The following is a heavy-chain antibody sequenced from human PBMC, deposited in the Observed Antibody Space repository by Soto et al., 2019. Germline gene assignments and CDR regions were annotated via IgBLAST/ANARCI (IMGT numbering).Heavy chain of an antibody. J-gene: IGHJ4*02. Sequence: QITLKESGPTLVKPTQTLTLTCTFSGFSLSTSGVGVGWIRQPPGKALEWLALIYWDDDKRYSPSLKSSLTITKDTSKNQVVLTMTNRDPVDTATYYCAHRLCTDGNSRAFDYWGQGTLVTVSS. CDR3: AHRLCTDGNSRAFDY. V-gene: IGHV2-5*02. D-gene: IGHD2-8*01. CDR1: GFSLSTSGVG. CDR2: IYWDDDK.